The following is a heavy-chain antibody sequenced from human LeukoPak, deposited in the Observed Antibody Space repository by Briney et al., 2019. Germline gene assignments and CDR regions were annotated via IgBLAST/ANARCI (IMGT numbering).Heavy chain of an antibody. V-gene: IGHV1-18*01. CDR3: ARTMTYYYDSSGYYTDY. CDR1: GGTFSSYA. J-gene: IGHJ4*02. Sequence: ASVKVSCKASGGTFSSYAISWVRQAPGQGLEWMGWISAYNGNTNYAQKLQGRVTMTTDTSTSTAYMELRSLRSDDTAVYYCARTMTYYYDSSGYYTDYWGQGTLVTVSS. CDR2: ISAYNGNT. D-gene: IGHD3-22*01.